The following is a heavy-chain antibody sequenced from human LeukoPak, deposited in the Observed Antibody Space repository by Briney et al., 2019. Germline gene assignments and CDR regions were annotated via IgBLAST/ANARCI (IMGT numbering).Heavy chain of an antibody. V-gene: IGHV1-69*05. CDR1: GGTFSSYA. Sequence: ASVKVSCKASGGTFSSYAISWVRQAPGQGLEWMGRIIPIFGTANYAQKFQGRVTITTDESTSTAYMELSRLRSEDTAVYYCARELHTSDAFDIWGQGTMVTVSS. CDR2: IIPIFGTA. D-gene: IGHD5-18*01. CDR3: ARELHTSDAFDI. J-gene: IGHJ3*02.